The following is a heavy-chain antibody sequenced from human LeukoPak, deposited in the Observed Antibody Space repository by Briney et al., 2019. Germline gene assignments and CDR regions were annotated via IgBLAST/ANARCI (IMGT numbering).Heavy chain of an antibody. CDR3: ARTKQWLAKGAFDY. CDR2: ISAYNGNT. Sequence: ASVKVSCKASGYTFASYGISWVRQAPGQGLEWTGWISAYNGNTNYAQKLQGRVTMTTDTSTSTAYMELRSLRSDDTAVYYCARTKQWLAKGAFDYWGQGTLVTVSS. V-gene: IGHV1-18*04. CDR1: GYTFASYG. J-gene: IGHJ4*02. D-gene: IGHD6-19*01.